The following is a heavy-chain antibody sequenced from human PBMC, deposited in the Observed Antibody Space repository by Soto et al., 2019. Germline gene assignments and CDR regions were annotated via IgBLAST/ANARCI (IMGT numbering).Heavy chain of an antibody. D-gene: IGHD4-17*01. J-gene: IGHJ1*01. CDR2: IYYSGST. CDR3: ARDQAVTTRGEGPY. Sequence: SETLSLTCTVSGGSISSGDYYWSWIRQPPGKGLEWIGYIYYSGSTYYNPSLKSRVSISVDTSKNQFSLKLSSVTAADTAVYYCARDQAVTTRGEGPYWAQGTLVTVS. V-gene: IGHV4-30-4*01. CDR1: GGSISSGDYY.